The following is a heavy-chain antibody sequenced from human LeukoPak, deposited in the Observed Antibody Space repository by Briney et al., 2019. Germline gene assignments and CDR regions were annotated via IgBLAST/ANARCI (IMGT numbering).Heavy chain of an antibody. D-gene: IGHD6-13*01. Sequence: GGSLRLSCAASGFTFSSYAMHWVRQAPGKGLEWVSSISSSSSYIYYADSVKGRFTISRDNAKNSLYLQMNSLRAEDTAVYYCARDHGSSWKSHDYWGQGTLVTVSS. CDR1: GFTFSSYA. CDR2: ISSSSSYI. V-gene: IGHV3-21*01. J-gene: IGHJ4*02. CDR3: ARDHGSSWKSHDY.